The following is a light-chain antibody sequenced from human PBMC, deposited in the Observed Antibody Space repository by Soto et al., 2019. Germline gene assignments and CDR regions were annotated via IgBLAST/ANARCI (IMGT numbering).Light chain of an antibody. CDR2: DAS. Sequence: DIQMTQSPSTLSASVGDRVTITCRASQSIASWLAWYQQKPGKAPKLLIYDASSLESGVPSRFSGSGSGTEFTLTISSLQPDDFATYYCQQYITYLTFGQGTKVDIK. J-gene: IGKJ1*01. CDR3: QQYITYLT. CDR1: QSIASW. V-gene: IGKV1-5*01.